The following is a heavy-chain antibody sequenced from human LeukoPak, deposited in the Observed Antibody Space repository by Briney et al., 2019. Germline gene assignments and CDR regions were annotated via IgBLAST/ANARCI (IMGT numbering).Heavy chain of an antibody. V-gene: IGHV1-2*02. Sequence: ASVKVSCKASGYTFTGYYMHWVRQAPGQGLEWMGWITPNSGGTSFAQKFQGRVTMTRDTSISTAYMELSSLRSEDTAVYYCARGLLHMITFGGVIVMRFDPWGQGTLVTVSS. CDR3: ARGLLHMITFGGVIVMRFDP. CDR2: ITPNSGGT. CDR1: GYTFTGYY. J-gene: IGHJ5*02. D-gene: IGHD3-16*02.